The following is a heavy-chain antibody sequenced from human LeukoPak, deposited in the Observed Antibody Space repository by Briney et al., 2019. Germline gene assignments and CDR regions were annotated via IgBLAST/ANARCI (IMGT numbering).Heavy chain of an antibody. CDR3: ARDRSHYGSGSSKTDY. D-gene: IGHD3-10*01. CDR2: IYHSGST. V-gene: IGHV4-38-2*02. CDR1: GYSISSGYY. Sequence: SETLSLTCAVSGYSISSGYYWGWIRQPPGKGLEWIGSIYHSGSTYYNPSLKSRVTISVDTSKNQFSLKPSSVTAADTAVYYCARDRSHYGSGSSKTDYWGQGTLVTVSS. J-gene: IGHJ4*02.